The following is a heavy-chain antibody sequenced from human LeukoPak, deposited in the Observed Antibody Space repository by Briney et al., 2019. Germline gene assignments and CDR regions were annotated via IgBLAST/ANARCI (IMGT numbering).Heavy chain of an antibody. J-gene: IGHJ5*02. V-gene: IGHV3-23*01. CDR2: ISASGGST. D-gene: IGHD5-24*01. CDR1: GFTFSSSA. CDR3: ARDRGRNWFDP. Sequence: GGSLRLSCAASGFTFSSSAMSWVRQVPGKGLEWVSGISASGGSTYYADSVRGRFTISRDNSKNTLYLQMNSLRVEDTAVYYCARDRGRNWFDPWGQGTLVTVSS.